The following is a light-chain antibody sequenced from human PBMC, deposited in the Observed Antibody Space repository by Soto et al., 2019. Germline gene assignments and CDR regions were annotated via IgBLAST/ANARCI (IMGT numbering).Light chain of an antibody. Sequence: DIQMTQSPASLAAALGDRITISCRASQTISNYLNWYHQKPGKAPKLLIYASSTLQSGVPSTFGGSGSGTEFTLSISSLQPAYFGTYYCQHSYNIPFTFGTGTKVDVK. CDR1: QTISNY. CDR3: QHSYNIPFT. CDR2: ASS. J-gene: IGKJ3*01. V-gene: IGKV1-39*01.